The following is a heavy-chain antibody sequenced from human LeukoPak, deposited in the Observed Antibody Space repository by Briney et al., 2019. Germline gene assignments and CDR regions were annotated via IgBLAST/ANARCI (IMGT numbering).Heavy chain of an antibody. CDR3: ARGDLGFCSGGSCYWQY. Sequence: PSESLSLTRTVSGGSISSSSYYWGWIRQPPGEGLEWIGSIYYSGYTYYNPSLKSRVTISIDTSKNKFSLKLSSVTAADTAVYYCARGDLGFCSGGSCYWQYWGQGTLVTVSS. D-gene: IGHD2-15*01. V-gene: IGHV4-39*07. CDR1: GGSISSSSYY. J-gene: IGHJ4*02. CDR2: IYYSGYT.